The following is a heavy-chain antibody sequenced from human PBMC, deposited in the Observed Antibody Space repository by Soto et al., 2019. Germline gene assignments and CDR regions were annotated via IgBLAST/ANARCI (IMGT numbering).Heavy chain of an antibody. V-gene: IGHV1-18*01. CDR2: ISAYNGNT. Sequence: ASVKVSCKASGYTFTSYGISWVRQAPGQGLEWMGWISAYNGNTNYAQKLQGRVTMTTDTSTSTAYMELRSLRSDDTAVYYCARLGSSGYYLRFYSWFDYWGQGTLVTVSS. CDR1: GYTFTSYG. D-gene: IGHD3-3*01. J-gene: IGHJ4*02. CDR3: ARLGSSGYYLRFYSWFDY.